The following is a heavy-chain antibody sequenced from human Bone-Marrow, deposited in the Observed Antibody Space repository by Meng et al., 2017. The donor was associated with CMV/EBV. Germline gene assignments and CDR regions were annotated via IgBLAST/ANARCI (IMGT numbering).Heavy chain of an antibody. CDR1: GGSISSSSYY. V-gene: IGHV4-39*07. CDR2: IYYSGST. Sequence: SETLSLTCTVSGGSISSSSYYWGWIRQPPGKGLEWIGSIYYSGSTYYNPSLKSRVTISVDTSKNQFSLKLSSVTAADTAVYYCAREWEDSGYDSRLFDPWGQGTLVTVSS. CDR3: AREWEDSGYDSRLFDP. J-gene: IGHJ5*02. D-gene: IGHD5-12*01.